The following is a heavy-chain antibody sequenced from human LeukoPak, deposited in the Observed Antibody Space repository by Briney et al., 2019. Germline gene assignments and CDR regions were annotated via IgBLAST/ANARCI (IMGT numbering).Heavy chain of an antibody. D-gene: IGHD6-19*01. V-gene: IGHV3-30*02. CDR3: ARDVGGFIAVAGKRGDAFDM. CDR1: GFTFSSYG. Sequence: PGGSLRLSCAASGFTFSSYGMHWVRQAPGKGLEWVACIRYDGSNKYYADSVKGRFTISRDNSKNSLYLEMNSLRAEDTALYYCARDVGGFIAVAGKRGDAFDMWGQGTMVTVSS. CDR2: IRYDGSNK. J-gene: IGHJ3*02.